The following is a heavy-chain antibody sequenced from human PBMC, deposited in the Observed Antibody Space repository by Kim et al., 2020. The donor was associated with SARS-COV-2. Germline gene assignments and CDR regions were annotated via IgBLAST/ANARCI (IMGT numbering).Heavy chain of an antibody. D-gene: IGHD3-10*01. CDR1: GFTFSSYA. CDR2: ISYDGSNK. CDR3: ARERRITMVRGVIIPLFDY. V-gene: IGHV3-30*04. Sequence: GGSLRLSCAASGFTFSSYAMHWVRQAPGKGLEWVAVISYDGSNKYYADSVKGRFTISRDNSKNTLYLQMNSLRAEDTAVYYCARERRITMVRGVIIPLFDYWGQGTLVTVSS. J-gene: IGHJ4*02.